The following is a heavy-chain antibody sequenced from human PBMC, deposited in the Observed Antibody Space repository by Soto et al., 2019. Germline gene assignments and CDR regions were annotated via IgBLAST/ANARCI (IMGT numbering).Heavy chain of an antibody. J-gene: IGHJ5*02. Sequence: EVQLLESGGGLVQPGGSLRLSCAASGFTFSNYAMSWVRQAPGKGLEWVSTISGSGGSTHYADSVKGRVTISRDTSKNSLYLQMNSLRVEDTAVYYCARVRFANWFDPWGQGTLVTVSS. CDR2: ISGSGGST. V-gene: IGHV3-23*01. CDR1: GFTFSNYA. CDR3: ARVRFANWFDP. D-gene: IGHD4-17*01.